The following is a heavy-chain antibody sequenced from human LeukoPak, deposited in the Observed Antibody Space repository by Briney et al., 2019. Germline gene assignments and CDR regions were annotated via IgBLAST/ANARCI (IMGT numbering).Heavy chain of an antibody. CDR1: GFTFRSYA. CDR3: AKDDHYYDFLMDV. CDR2: VSGSGGST. Sequence: PGGSLRLSCAASGFTFRSYAMSWVRQAPGKGLEWVSSVSGSGGSTYYADSVKGRFTISRDNSKNTLYLQMNSLRAEDAAVYFCAKDDHYYDFLMDVWGQGTTVTVSS. J-gene: IGHJ6*02. V-gene: IGHV3-23*01. D-gene: IGHD3-3*01.